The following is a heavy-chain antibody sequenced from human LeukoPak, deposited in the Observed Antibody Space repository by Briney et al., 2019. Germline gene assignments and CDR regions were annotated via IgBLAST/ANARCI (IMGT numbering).Heavy chain of an antibody. J-gene: IGHJ1*01. CDR1: GFTVSNNR. D-gene: IGHD1-26*01. V-gene: IGHV3-53*01. CDR2: IYSDGNT. Sequence: PGGSLRLSCAASGFTVSNNRLSWVRPAPGMGLEWVSTIYSDGNTYYPDSVKGRFTISRDGSKNTLYLQLNSLRTEDTAIYYCVREREGSNSEHWGQGTLVTVSS. CDR3: VREREGSNSEH.